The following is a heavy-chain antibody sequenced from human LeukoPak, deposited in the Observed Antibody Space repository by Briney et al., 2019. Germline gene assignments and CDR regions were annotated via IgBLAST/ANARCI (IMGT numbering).Heavy chain of an antibody. CDR3: ARDGGILTDGMDV. CDR2: IIPILGIA. D-gene: IGHD3-9*01. J-gene: IGHJ6*04. Sequence: ASVKVSCKASGGTFSSYAISWVRQAPGQGLEWMGRIIPILGIANYAQKFQGRVTITADKSTSTAYMELSSLRSEDTAVYYCARDGGILTDGMDVWGKGTTVTVSS. V-gene: IGHV1-69*04. CDR1: GGTFSSYA.